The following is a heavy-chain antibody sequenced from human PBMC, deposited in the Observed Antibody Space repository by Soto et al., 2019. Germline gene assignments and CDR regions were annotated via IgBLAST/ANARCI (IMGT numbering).Heavy chain of an antibody. J-gene: IGHJ5*02. V-gene: IGHV3-30*18. D-gene: IGHD5-12*01. Sequence: GGSLRLSCAASGFPFSSYGMHWVRQATGKGLEWVAVISYDGSNKYYADSVKGRFTISRDNSKNTLYLQMNSLRAEDTAVYYCAKDLGWLRLRSGFDPWGQGTLVTVSS. CDR1: GFPFSSYG. CDR2: ISYDGSNK. CDR3: AKDLGWLRLRSGFDP.